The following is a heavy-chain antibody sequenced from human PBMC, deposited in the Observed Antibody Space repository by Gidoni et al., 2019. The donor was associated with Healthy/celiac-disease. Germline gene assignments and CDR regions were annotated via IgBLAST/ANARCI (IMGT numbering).Heavy chain of an antibody. CDR3: ARATGSGHYYYGMDV. Sequence: EVQLLESGGGLVQPGGSLRLSCAASGLTFSSYAMSWVRQAPGKGLEWVSAISGSGGSTYYADSVKGRFTISRDNSKNTLYLQMNSLRAEDTAVYYCARATGSGHYYYGMDVWGQGTTVTVSS. CDR2: ISGSGGST. CDR1: GLTFSSYA. J-gene: IGHJ6*02. V-gene: IGHV3-23*01. D-gene: IGHD3-10*01.